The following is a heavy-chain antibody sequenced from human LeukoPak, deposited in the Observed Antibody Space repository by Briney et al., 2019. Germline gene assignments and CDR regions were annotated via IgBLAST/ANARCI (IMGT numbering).Heavy chain of an antibody. V-gene: IGHV4-39*07. D-gene: IGHD6-19*01. CDR2: IYYNGKT. CDR3: ARDKRVAVAGTYIYYYYMDV. J-gene: IGHJ6*03. CDR1: GDSISSSSCY. Sequence: SETLSLTCTVAGDSISSSSCYWGWIRQSPGEGLEWIGSIYYNGKTYSNPSLKSRVTMSVDTSKNQFSLKLSSVTAADTAVYYCARDKRVAVAGTYIYYYYMDVWGNGTTVTISS.